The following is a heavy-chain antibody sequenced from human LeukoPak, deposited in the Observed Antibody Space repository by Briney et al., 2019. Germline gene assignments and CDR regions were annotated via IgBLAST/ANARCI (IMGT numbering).Heavy chain of an antibody. CDR2: ISYDGSNK. D-gene: IGHD3-3*01. V-gene: IGHV3-30*18. Sequence: GGSLRLSCVASGFTFSSYGMHWVRQAPGKGLEWVAVISYDGSNKYYADSVKGRFTISRDNSKNTLYLQMNSLRAEDTAVYYCAKDPYYDFWSGYYDYYYYGMDVWGQGTTVTVSS. CDR1: GFTFSSYG. CDR3: AKDPYYDFWSGYYDYYYYGMDV. J-gene: IGHJ6*02.